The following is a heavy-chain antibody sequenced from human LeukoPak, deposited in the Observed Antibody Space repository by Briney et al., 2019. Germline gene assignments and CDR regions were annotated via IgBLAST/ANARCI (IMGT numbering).Heavy chain of an antibody. J-gene: IGHJ6*03. CDR2: ISASGGST. CDR1: GFTFSSYA. D-gene: IGHD5-18*01. CDR3: AKDKVKAYKHLTPMGPTYYMDV. V-gene: IGHV3-23*01. Sequence: PGRSLRLSCAASGFTFSSYAMSWVRQAPGKGLEWVSAISASGGSTYYADSVKGRFTISRHNSKNTLYLQMNSLRAEDTAVYYCAKDKVKAYKHLTPMGPTYYMDVWGKGTTVTVSS.